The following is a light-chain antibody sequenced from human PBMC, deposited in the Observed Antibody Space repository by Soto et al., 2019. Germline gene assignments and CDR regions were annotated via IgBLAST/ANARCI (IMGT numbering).Light chain of an antibody. V-gene: IGLV2-14*01. CDR3: SSYTSSSTLV. CDR1: SSDVGDYNY. Sequence: QSALTQPASVSGSPGQSITISCTGTSSDVGDYNYVSWYQQHPGKAPRLMIYEVSNRPSGVSNRFSGSKPGNTASLTISGLQAEDEADYYCSSYTSSSTLVFGTGTKLTVL. CDR2: EVS. J-gene: IGLJ1*01.